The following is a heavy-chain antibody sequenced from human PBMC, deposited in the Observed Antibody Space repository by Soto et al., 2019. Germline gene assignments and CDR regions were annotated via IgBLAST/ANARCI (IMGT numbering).Heavy chain of an antibody. Sequence: QVQLVESGGGVVQPGRSLRLSCAASGFTFSSYGMHWVRQAPGKGLEWVAVIWYDGSNKYYADSVKGRFTISRDNYKNTLYLQMNSLRAEDTAVYYRARANLWEPLDYWGQGTLVTVSS. V-gene: IGHV3-33*01. CDR3: ARANLWEPLDY. D-gene: IGHD1-26*01. CDR2: IWYDGSNK. CDR1: GFTFSSYG. J-gene: IGHJ4*02.